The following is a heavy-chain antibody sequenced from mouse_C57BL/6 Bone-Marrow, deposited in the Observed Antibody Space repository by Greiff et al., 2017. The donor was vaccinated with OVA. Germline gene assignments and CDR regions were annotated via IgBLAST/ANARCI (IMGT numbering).Heavy chain of an antibody. CDR3: ARLGGTFAY. V-gene: IGHV1-58*01. J-gene: IGHJ3*01. Sequence: EVQLQQSGAELVRPGSSVKMSCTTSGYTFTSYGINWVKQRPGQGLEWIGYIYIGNGYTEYTEKFKGKATLTSATASRTPYMQLSSLTSEDSAIYFGARLGGTFAYWGQGTLVTVSA. D-gene: IGHD1-1*02. CDR1: GYTFTSYG. CDR2: IYIGNGYT.